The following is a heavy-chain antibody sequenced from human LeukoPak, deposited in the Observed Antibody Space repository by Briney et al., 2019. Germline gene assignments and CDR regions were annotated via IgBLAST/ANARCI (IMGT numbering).Heavy chain of an antibody. J-gene: IGHJ4*02. CDR1: GGTFITYT. Sequence: SVKVSCKASGGTFITYTINWVRQAPGQGLGWMGGIIPIFGTANYAQKFQGRVTVTTDDSTSTAFMELSSLRSEDTAVYYCATYMLRDNWNVHTFDSWGQGTPVTVSS. V-gene: IGHV1-69*05. CDR2: IIPIFGTA. CDR3: ATYMLRDNWNVHTFDS. D-gene: IGHD1-1*01.